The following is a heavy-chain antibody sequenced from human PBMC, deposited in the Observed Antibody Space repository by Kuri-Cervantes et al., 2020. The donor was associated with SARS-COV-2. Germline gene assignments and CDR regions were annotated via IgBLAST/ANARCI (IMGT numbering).Heavy chain of an antibody. CDR1: GFTFSGYA. V-gene: IGHV3-23*01. J-gene: IGHJ4*02. D-gene: IGHD3-10*01. CDR3: AKTTMVQGVIISGWIDY. CDR2: ISGSGGST. Sequence: GESLKISCAASGFTFSGYAMSWVRQAPGKGLEWVSAISGSGGSTYYADSVKVRFTISRDNSKNTLYLQMNSLSADDTAVYYCAKTTMVQGVIISGWIDYWGQGTLVTVSS.